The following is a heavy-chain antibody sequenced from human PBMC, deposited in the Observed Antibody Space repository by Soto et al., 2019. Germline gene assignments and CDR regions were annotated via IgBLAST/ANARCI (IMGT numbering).Heavy chain of an antibody. CDR2: IIPIFGTA. D-gene: IGHD2-15*01. V-gene: IGHV1-69*01. J-gene: IGHJ5*02. CDR1: GGTFSSYA. CDR3: ANTAEYCSGGSCYSYVFGWFDP. Sequence: QVQLVQSGAEVKKPGSSVKVSCKASGGTFSSYAISWVRQAPGQGLEWMGGIIPIFGTANYAQKFQGRVTITADESTSTAYMELSSLRSEDTAVYYCANTAEYCSGGSCYSYVFGWFDPWGQGTLVTVSS.